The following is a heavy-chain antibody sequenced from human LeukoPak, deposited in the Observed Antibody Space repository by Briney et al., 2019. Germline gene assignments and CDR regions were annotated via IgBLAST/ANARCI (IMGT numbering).Heavy chain of an antibody. V-gene: IGHV4-59*08. Sequence: PSETLSLTCSVSGGSISSLYWSWIRQPPGKGLEWIGYIYYTGSTNYNPSLKSRVTMFVDMSKNQFSLRLSSVTAADTAVYYCARHRAYSSSSPFDYWGQGTQVTVSS. CDR2: IYYTGST. D-gene: IGHD6-6*01. CDR1: GGSISSLY. CDR3: ARHRAYSSSSPFDY. J-gene: IGHJ4*02.